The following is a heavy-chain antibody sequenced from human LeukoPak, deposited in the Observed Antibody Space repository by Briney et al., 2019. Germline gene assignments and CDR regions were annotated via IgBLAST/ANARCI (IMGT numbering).Heavy chain of an antibody. V-gene: IGHV1-8*03. CDR3: ARGPGITMVRSYYYYMDV. J-gene: IGHJ6*03. CDR1: GGTFSSYT. CDR2: MNPNSGNT. D-gene: IGHD3-10*01. Sequence: ASVKVSCKASGGTFSSYTINWVRQATGQGLEWMGWMNPNSGNTGYAQKFQGRVTITRNTSISTAYMELSSLRSEDTAVYYCARGPGITMVRSYYYYMDVWGKGTTVTVSS.